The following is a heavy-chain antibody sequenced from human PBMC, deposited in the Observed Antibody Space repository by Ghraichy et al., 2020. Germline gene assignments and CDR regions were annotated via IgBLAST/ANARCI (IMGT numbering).Heavy chain of an antibody. CDR1: GYTFTSYY. Sequence: ASVKVSCKASGYTFTSYYMHWVRQAPGQGLEWMGIINPSGGSTSYAQKFQGRVTMTRDTSTSTVYMELSSLRSEDTAVYYCARDQGLKSGYSYGNFDYWGQGTLVTVSS. CDR2: INPSGGST. CDR3: ARDQGLKSGYSYGNFDY. V-gene: IGHV1-46*01. J-gene: IGHJ4*02. D-gene: IGHD5-18*01.